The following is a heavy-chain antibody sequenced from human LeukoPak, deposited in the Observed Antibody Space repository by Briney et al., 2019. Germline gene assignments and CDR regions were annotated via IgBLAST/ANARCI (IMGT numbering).Heavy chain of an antibody. D-gene: IGHD3-9*01. V-gene: IGHV4-39*01. J-gene: IGHJ6*03. CDR3: ARQGYDIRPRYYYYMDV. CDR2: IYYSGST. Sequence: PSETLSLTCTVSGGSISSSSYYWGWIRRPPGKGLEWIGSIYYSGSTYYNPSLKSRVTISVDTSKNQFSLKLSSVTAADTAVYYCARQGYDIRPRYYYYMDVWGKGTTVTISS. CDR1: GGSISSSSYY.